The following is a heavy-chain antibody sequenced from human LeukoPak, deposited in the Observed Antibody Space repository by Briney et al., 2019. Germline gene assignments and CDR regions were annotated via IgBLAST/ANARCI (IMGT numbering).Heavy chain of an antibody. V-gene: IGHV1-2*02. CDR3: ARAPPGPGATS. D-gene: IGHD5-12*01. CDR2: INPNSGGT. Sequence: ASVKVSCKASGYTFSGYYMHWVRQAPGQGLEWMGWINPNSGGTNYAQKFQGRVTMTRDTSNNTAYMELSRLRSDDTAVYYCARAPPGPGATSWGQGTLVTVSS. J-gene: IGHJ4*02. CDR1: GYTFSGYY.